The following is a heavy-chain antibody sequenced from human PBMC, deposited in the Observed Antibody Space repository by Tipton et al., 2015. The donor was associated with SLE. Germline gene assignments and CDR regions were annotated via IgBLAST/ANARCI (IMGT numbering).Heavy chain of an antibody. CDR2: FSYSGST. CDR3: ARGRRRDYYYYYYMDV. Sequence: TLSLTCTVSGGSISSCSCYWGWIRQPPGKGLEWIGTFSYSGSTYYNPSLKSRVTISVDTSKNQFSLEVRAVTAADTAVYYCARGRRRDYYYYYYMDVCVKGTTVTVSS. CDR1: GGSISSCSCY. J-gene: IGHJ6*03. V-gene: IGHV4-39*07.